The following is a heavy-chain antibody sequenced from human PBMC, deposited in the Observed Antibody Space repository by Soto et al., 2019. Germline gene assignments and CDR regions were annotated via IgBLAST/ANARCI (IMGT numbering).Heavy chain of an antibody. CDR3: ARHELEALRFLEWLPGVI. CDR2: IYPGDSDT. Sequence: GESLKISCKGSGYSFTSYWIGWVRQMPGKGLEWMGIIYPGDSDTRYSPSFQGQVTISADKSISTAYLQWSSLKASDTAMYYCARHELEALRFLEWLPGVIWGQGTMVTVSS. V-gene: IGHV5-51*01. D-gene: IGHD3-3*01. CDR1: GYSFTSYW. J-gene: IGHJ3*02.